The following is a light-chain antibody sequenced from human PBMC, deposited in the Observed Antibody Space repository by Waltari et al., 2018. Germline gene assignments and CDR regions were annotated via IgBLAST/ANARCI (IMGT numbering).Light chain of an antibody. CDR2: DAS. J-gene: IGKJ1*01. Sequence: DTQLSQFPSTLAASVGDRVTIPCRAREAINNWLAWYQQKPGKAPKVLIYDASTLQSGVPSRFSGSGSGTEFTLTIDSLQPDDFATYYCQQYNRFSPFGQGTNVEVK. CDR3: QQYNRFSP. V-gene: IGKV1-5*01. CDR1: EAINNW.